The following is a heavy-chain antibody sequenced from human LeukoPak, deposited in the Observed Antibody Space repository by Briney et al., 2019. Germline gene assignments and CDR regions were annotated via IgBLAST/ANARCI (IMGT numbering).Heavy chain of an antibody. CDR1: GYTFTSYA. Sequence: ASVKVSCKASGYTFTSYAMNWVRQAPGQGLEWMGWINTNTGNPTYAQGFTGRFVFSLDTSVSTAYLQISSLKAGDTAVYYCARAYSGVTTTILDYWGQGTLVTVSS. V-gene: IGHV7-4-1*02. D-gene: IGHD3-22*01. CDR2: INTNTGNP. J-gene: IGHJ4*02. CDR3: ARAYSGVTTTILDY.